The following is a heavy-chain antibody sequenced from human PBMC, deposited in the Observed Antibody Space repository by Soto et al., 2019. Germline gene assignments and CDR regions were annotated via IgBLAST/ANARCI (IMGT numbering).Heavy chain of an antibody. CDR1: GYTFTSYG. Sequence: QVHLVQSGAEVRKPGASVKVSCKGSGYTFTSYGIAWVRQAPGQALEWMGWISAHNDNTNYAQKVQGRVTVTRDTSTSTAYMELRNLRSDDTAVYYCARGRYGDYWGQGALVTVSS. CDR3: ARGRYGDY. CDR2: ISAHNDNT. D-gene: IGHD1-1*01. V-gene: IGHV1-18*01. J-gene: IGHJ4*02.